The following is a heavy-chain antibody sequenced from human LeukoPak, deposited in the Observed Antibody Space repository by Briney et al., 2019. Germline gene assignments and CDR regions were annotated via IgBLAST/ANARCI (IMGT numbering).Heavy chain of an antibody. CDR1: GYTFTSCY. Sequence: ASVKVPCKASGYTFTSCYMHWVRQAPGQGLEWMGIINPSGGSTSYAQKFQGRVTMTRDTSTSTVYMELSSLRSEDTAVYYCARGSMVRGVITPYYYYYYGMDVWGQGTTVTVSS. D-gene: IGHD3-10*01. V-gene: IGHV1-46*01. J-gene: IGHJ6*02. CDR2: INPSGGST. CDR3: ARGSMVRGVITPYYYYYYGMDV.